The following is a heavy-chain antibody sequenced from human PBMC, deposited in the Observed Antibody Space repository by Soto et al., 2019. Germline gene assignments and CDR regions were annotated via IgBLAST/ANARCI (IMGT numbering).Heavy chain of an antibody. Sequence: PGGSLRLSCASSGFTFSSYGMHWFRQAPGKGLEWVAVISYDGSNKYYADSVKGRFTISRDNSKNTLYLQMNSLRAEDTAVYYCAKDTAMDVYYYYGMDVWGQGTTVTSP. V-gene: IGHV3-30*18. D-gene: IGHD5-18*01. CDR2: ISYDGSNK. CDR3: AKDTAMDVYYYYGMDV. CDR1: GFTFSSYG. J-gene: IGHJ6*02.